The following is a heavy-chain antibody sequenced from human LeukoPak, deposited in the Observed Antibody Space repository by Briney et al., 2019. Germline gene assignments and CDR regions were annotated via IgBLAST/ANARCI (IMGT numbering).Heavy chain of an antibody. CDR3: ARNTRGRDYYYYYMDV. V-gene: IGHV4-61*05. CDR1: GGSISSSSYY. J-gene: IGHJ6*03. D-gene: IGHD2-15*01. Sequence: SETLSLTCTVSGGSISSSSYYWGWIRQPPGKGLEWIGYIYYSGSTNYNPSLKSRITISVDTSKNQFSLKLSSVTAADTAVYYCARNTRGRDYYYYYMDVWGKGTTVTVSS. CDR2: IYYSGST.